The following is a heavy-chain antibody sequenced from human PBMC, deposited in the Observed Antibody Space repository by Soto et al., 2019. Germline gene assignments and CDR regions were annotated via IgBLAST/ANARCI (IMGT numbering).Heavy chain of an antibody. V-gene: IGHV4-59*12. J-gene: IGHJ1*01. CDR3: ARSITRSELYFPD. CDR2: IYYRGDT. CDR1: GGSLTGYY. D-gene: IGHD3-10*01. Sequence: QVQLQESGPGLVMPSETLSLTCTVSGGSLTGYYWSWIRQSPARGLEWIGYIYYRGDTDYSPSLQSRLTISLDGPKNQFFLKLSSVTAADSAVYFCARSITRSELYFPDWGQGTLVTVSS.